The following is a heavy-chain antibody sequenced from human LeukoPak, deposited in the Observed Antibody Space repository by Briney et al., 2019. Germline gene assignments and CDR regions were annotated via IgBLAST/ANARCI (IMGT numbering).Heavy chain of an antibody. V-gene: IGHV3-23*01. D-gene: IGHD3-22*01. CDR2: ISGSGGST. Sequence: GGSLRLSCAASGFTFSSYTMDWVRQAPGKGLEWVSAISGSGGSTYYADSVKGRFTISRDNSKNTLYLQMNSLRAEDTAVYYCAKWGGSGYYETPPDYWGQGTLVTVSS. J-gene: IGHJ4*02. CDR3: AKWGGSGYYETPPDY. CDR1: GFTFSSYT.